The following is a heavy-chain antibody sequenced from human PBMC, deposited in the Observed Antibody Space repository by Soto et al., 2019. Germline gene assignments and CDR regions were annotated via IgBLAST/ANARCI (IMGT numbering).Heavy chain of an antibody. CDR2: IDYSGGTT. Sequence: GGSLRLSCAASGFTFSILAMGWVRQAPGKGLEWVSVIDYSGGTTYYTDSVKGRFIISRDNPKKMLYLQMNSLRAEETAVYYCAKDATRTSGWFYFDYWGQGALVTVSS. D-gene: IGHD6-19*01. CDR3: AKDATRTSGWFYFDY. CDR1: GFTFSILA. V-gene: IGHV3-23*01. J-gene: IGHJ4*02.